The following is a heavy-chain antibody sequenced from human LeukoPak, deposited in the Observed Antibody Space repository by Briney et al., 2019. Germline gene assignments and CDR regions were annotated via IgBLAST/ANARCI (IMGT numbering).Heavy chain of an antibody. Sequence: SETLSLTCAVYGGSFSGYYWSWICQPPGKGLEWIGEINHSGSTNYNPSLKSRVTISVDTSKNQFSLKLSSVTAADTAVYYCARDYGVTDYWGQGTLVTVSS. D-gene: IGHD4-17*01. CDR3: ARDYGVTDY. CDR1: GGSFSGYY. V-gene: IGHV4-34*01. J-gene: IGHJ4*02. CDR2: INHSGST.